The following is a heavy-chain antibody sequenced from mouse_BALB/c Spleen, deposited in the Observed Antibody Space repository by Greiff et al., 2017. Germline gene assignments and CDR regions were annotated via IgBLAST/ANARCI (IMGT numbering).Heavy chain of an antibody. D-gene: IGHD1-2*01. CDR1: GFTFNTYA. Sequence: EVQGVESGGGLVQPKGSLKLSCAASGFTFNTYAMNWVRQAPGKGLEWVARIRSKSNNYATYYADSVKDRFTISRDDSQSMLYLQMNNLKTEDTAMYYCVRHNYGPYWYFDVWGAGTTVTVSS. V-gene: IGHV10-1*02. CDR2: IRSKSNNYAT. CDR3: VRHNYGPYWYFDV. J-gene: IGHJ1*01.